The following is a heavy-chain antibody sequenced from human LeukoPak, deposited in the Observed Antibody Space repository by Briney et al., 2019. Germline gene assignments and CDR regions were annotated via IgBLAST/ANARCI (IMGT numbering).Heavy chain of an antibody. D-gene: IGHD6-13*01. Sequence: SETLSLTCAVYGGSFSGYYWSWIRQPPGKGLEWIGEINHSGSTNYNPSLKSRVTISVDTSKNQFSLKLSSVTAADTAVYYCARHGAAAAGQYYFDYWGQGTLVTVSS. V-gene: IGHV4-34*01. CDR2: INHSGST. CDR3: ARHGAAAAGQYYFDY. J-gene: IGHJ4*02. CDR1: GGSFSGYY.